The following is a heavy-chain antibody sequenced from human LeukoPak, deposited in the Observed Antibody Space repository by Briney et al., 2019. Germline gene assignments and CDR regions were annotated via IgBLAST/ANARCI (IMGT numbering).Heavy chain of an antibody. J-gene: IGHJ4*02. CDR3: ARRAGAYSHPYDY. Sequence: GGSLRLSCTVSGFTVSSNSMSWVRQAPGKGLEWVSFIYSDNTHYSDSVKGRFTISRDNSKNTLYLQMNSLRAEDTAVYYCARRAGAYSHPYDYWGQGTLVTVSP. CDR1: GFTVSSNS. V-gene: IGHV3-53*01. CDR2: IYSDNT. D-gene: IGHD4/OR15-4a*01.